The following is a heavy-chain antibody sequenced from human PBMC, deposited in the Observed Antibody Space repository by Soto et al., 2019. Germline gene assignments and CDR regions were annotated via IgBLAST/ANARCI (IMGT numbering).Heavy chain of an antibody. V-gene: IGHV4-34*02. D-gene: IGHD1-1*01. CDR2: INHRAGS. J-gene: IGHJ4*02. CDR1: GGSFRGYY. Sequence: QVQLQQWGAGLLKPSDTLSLTCAVYGGSFRGYYWSWIRQPPGKGLEWIGDINHRAGSNQNPSLKSRVTISVHTSKIQFSLKLQSVTAADTAVYYCARGIAPIPAVQGDAPDNCYFDSWGLGTRVTVSS. CDR3: ARGIAPIPAVQGDAPDNCYFDS.